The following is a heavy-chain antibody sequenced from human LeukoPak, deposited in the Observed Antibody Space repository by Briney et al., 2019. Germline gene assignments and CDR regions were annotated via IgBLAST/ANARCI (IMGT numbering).Heavy chain of an antibody. CDR1: GGSISSSSYY. V-gene: IGHV4-39*07. Sequence: SETLSLTCTVSGGSISSSSYYWGWIRQPPGKGLEWIGSIYYSGSTYYNPSLKSRVTISVDTSKNQFSLKLSSVTAADTAVYYCARDPSTYYLYYMDVWGKGTTVTISS. CDR2: IYYSGST. J-gene: IGHJ6*03. CDR3: ARDPSTYYLYYMDV.